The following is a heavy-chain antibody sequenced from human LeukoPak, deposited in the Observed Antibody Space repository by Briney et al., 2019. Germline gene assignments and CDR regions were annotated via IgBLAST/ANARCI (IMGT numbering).Heavy chain of an antibody. CDR2: IRSKANSYAT. CDR3: LVVVAATPY. Sequence: GGSLRLSCAASGFTFSGSAMHWVRQASGKGLEGFGRIRSKANSYATPYAASVKGSVTISRDDSKNTAYLQMNRLKTEDTAVYYSLVVVAATPYWGQGTLVTVSS. CDR1: GFTFSGSA. V-gene: IGHV3-73*01. J-gene: IGHJ4*02. D-gene: IGHD2-15*01.